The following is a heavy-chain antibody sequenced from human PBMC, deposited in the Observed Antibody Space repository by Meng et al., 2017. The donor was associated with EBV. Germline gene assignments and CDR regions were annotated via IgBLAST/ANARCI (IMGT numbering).Heavy chain of an antibody. J-gene: IGHJ4*02. CDR2: IIPIFGTA. Sequence: QVAVGECGGGVEKPGSSVRVSCKASGGPFSSYAISWVRQAPGQGLGWMGGIIPIFGTANYAQKFQGRVTITADKSTSTAYMELSSLRSEDTAVYYCARAEIAAAGRLDYWGQGTLVTVSS. CDR1: GGPFSSYA. V-gene: IGHV1-69*06. CDR3: ARAEIAAAGRLDY. D-gene: IGHD6-13*01.